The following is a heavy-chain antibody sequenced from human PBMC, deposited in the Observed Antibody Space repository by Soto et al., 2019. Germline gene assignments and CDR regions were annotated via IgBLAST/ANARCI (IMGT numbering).Heavy chain of an antibody. CDR2: INHSGST. Sequence: SETLSLTCAVYGGSFSGYYWSWIRQPPGKGLEWIGEINHSGSTNYNPSLKSRVTISVDTSKNQFSLKLSSVTAADTAVYYCARAHSGSYPTTKYYYYGMDVWGQGTTVTVSS. CDR1: GGSFSGYY. CDR3: ARAHSGSYPTTKYYYYGMDV. V-gene: IGHV4-34*01. J-gene: IGHJ6*02. D-gene: IGHD1-26*01.